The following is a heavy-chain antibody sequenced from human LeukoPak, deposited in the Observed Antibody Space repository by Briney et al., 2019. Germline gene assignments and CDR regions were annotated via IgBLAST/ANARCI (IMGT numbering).Heavy chain of an antibody. CDR1: GFTFDDYG. Sequence: PGGSLRLSCAASGFTFDDYGMKWVRQAPGKGLEWVAFIRYDGGNKYYADSVKGRFTISRDNSKNTLYLQMNSLRAEDTAVYYCAKAAWKIVGASNHFDYWGQGTLVTVSS. CDR3: AKAAWKIVGASNHFDY. V-gene: IGHV3-30*02. J-gene: IGHJ4*02. CDR2: IRYDGGNK. D-gene: IGHD1-26*01.